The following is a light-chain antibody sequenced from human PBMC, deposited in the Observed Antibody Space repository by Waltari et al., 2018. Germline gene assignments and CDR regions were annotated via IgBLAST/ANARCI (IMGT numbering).Light chain of an antibody. J-gene: IGKJ1*01. V-gene: IGKV1-6*01. CDR2: AAS. CDR1: QGIRND. CDR3: QQYYSYPRT. Sequence: AIQMTQSPSSLSASVGDRVTITCRASQGIRNDLNWYQQKPGKAPKLLIYAASILESGFPSRFSGSGSGTDFTLTISSLQPEDFATYYCQQYYSYPRTFGQGTKVEIK.